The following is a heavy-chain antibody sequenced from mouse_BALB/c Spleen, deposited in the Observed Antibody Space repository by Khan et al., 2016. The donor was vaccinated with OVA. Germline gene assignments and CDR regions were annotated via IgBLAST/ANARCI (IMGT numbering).Heavy chain of an antibody. Sequence: EVKLEESGPGLVKPSQSLSLTCTVTGYSITSGYAWNWIRQFPGNKLEWMGYISYSGVTSYTPSLKSRISITRDTSKNQFFLQLNSVTTEDTATYYCARGNYYGCYFDYWGQGTTLTVSS. CDR3: ARGNYYGCYFDY. CDR1: GYSITSGYA. J-gene: IGHJ2*01. V-gene: IGHV3-2*02. CDR2: ISYSGVT. D-gene: IGHD1-1*01.